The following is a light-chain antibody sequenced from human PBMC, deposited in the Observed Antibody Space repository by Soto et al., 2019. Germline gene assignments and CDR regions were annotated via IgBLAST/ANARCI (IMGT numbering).Light chain of an antibody. CDR2: GAS. CDR1: QSVGTY. J-gene: IGKJ1*01. CDR3: QQRYNWPWT. V-gene: IGKV3-11*01. Sequence: EILLTQSPATLSLSLGERATLSCRASQSVGTYLAWYQQKPGQAPRLLIYGASNTAPGVPARLSGSGSGTDFTLTISSLEPDDCAVYYCQQRYNWPWTFGQGTKVEV.